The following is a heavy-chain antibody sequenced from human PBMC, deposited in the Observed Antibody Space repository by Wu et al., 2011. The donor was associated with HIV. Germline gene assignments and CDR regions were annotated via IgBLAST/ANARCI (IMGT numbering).Heavy chain of an antibody. D-gene: IGHD2-2*03. V-gene: IGHV1-69*05. CDR2: ISPIFGAT. Sequence: QVQLVQSGAEVKKPGSSVKVSCKASGGTFSSYAINWVRQAPGQGLEWMGGISPIFGATNYAQKFQGRVTIPTDESTSTAYMELSSLRSDDTGIYYCVNRLRGYSGRWGPGTLVIVSS. J-gene: IGHJ4*02. CDR3: VNRLRGYSGR. CDR1: GGTFSSYA.